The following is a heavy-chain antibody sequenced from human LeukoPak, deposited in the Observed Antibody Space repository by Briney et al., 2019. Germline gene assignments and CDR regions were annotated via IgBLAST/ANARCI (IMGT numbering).Heavy chain of an antibody. V-gene: IGHV1-8*01. Sequence: ASVKVSCKSSGYTFTIYDINWVRHPTGQGLEWVGRMNQTSGKIGYAHKYQGRVTMTRNTCKSTAYTELSSMRSEDTAVYYCAIVGGYSYGESGYWGQGALVTVSS. D-gene: IGHD5-18*01. J-gene: IGHJ4*02. CDR3: AIVGGYSYGESGY. CDR1: GYTFTIYD. CDR2: MNQTSGKI.